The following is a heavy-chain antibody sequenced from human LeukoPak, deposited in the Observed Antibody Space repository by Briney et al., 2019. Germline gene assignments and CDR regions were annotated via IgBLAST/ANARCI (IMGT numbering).Heavy chain of an antibody. Sequence: ASVKVSCKASGYTFTGYFLHWVRQAPGQGFEWMGWINPNSGGTTFAQKFQGRVTMTRDTSISTAYMELSRLRSDDTALYYCARVFNYYDTSGYYTWGQGTLVTVSS. CDR2: INPNSGGT. D-gene: IGHD3-22*01. CDR1: GYTFTGYF. V-gene: IGHV1-2*02. CDR3: ARVFNYYDTSGYYT. J-gene: IGHJ5*02.